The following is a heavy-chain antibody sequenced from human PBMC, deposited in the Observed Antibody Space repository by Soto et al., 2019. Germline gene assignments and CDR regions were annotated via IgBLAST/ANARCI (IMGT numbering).Heavy chain of an antibody. D-gene: IGHD5-18*01. CDR3: ARVYTAMVSRPDY. Sequence: SVKVSGKASGGTFSSYAISWVRQAPGQGLEWMGVIIPIFGTANYAQKFQGRVTITADKSTRTAYMELSSLRTEDTAVYYCARVYTAMVSRPDYWGQGTLVTVSS. V-gene: IGHV1-69*06. CDR1: GGTFSSYA. CDR2: IIPIFGTA. J-gene: IGHJ4*02.